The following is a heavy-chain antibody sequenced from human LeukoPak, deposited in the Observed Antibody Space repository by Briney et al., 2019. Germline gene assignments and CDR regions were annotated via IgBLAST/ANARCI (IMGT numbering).Heavy chain of an antibody. D-gene: IGHD2-2*01. Sequence: GGSLRLSCAASGFTFSDYYMSWIRQAPGKGLEWVSYISSSGSTIYYADSVKGRFTISRDNAKNSLYLQMNSLRAEDTAVYYCARALGDQPDYYYGMDVWGQGITVTVSS. J-gene: IGHJ6*02. CDR2: ISSSGSTI. CDR3: ARALGDQPDYYYGMDV. CDR1: GFTFSDYY. V-gene: IGHV3-11*01.